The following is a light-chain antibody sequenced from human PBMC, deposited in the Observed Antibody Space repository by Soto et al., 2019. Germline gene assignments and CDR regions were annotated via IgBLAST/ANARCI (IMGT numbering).Light chain of an antibody. CDR1: QTISSW. V-gene: IGKV1-5*03. Sequence: QLTQSPSTLSVSVGDRVTITCRASQTISSWLAWYQQKPGKAPKLLIYKASTLKSGVPSRFSGSGSGTEFTLTISSLQPDDFATYYCQHYNSYSEAFGQGTKVDI. CDR3: QHYNSYSEA. CDR2: KAS. J-gene: IGKJ1*01.